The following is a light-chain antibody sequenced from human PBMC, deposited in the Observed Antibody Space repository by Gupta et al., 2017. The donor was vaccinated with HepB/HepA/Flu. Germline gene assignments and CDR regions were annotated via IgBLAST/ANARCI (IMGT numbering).Light chain of an antibody. V-gene: IGKV3-15*01. Sequence: EIVMTQSPATLSVSPGERATLSCRASQSINTNLAWYQQKPGQIPRLLIHGASTRATGVPARFSGSGSGTEFTLTISSLQSEDFEVYYCQHDNNWPLTFGQGTKVEIK. CDR3: QHDNNWPLT. CDR2: GAS. J-gene: IGKJ1*01. CDR1: QSINTN.